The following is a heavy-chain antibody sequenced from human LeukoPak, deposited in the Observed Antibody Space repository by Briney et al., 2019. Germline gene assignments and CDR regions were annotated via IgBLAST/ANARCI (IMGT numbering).Heavy chain of an antibody. CDR2: MNPNTGAT. CDR3: ARDRVGSGWPRPFYFEF. CDR1: GYTFTGYY. D-gene: IGHD6-19*01. J-gene: IGHJ4*02. V-gene: IGHV1-2*02. Sequence: GASVTVSCQPSGYTFTGYYLHWVRQAPGQGLESMGWMNPNTGATIYAQKFQGRVTLTRDTSISTAYMELTSLRSDDTAIYYCARDRVGSGWPRPFYFEFWGQGTLVSVSS.